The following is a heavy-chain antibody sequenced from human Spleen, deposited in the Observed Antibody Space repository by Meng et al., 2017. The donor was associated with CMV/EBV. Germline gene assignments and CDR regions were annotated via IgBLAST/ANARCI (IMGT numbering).Heavy chain of an antibody. CDR1: GFTFSNSD. Sequence: GGSLRLSCAASGFTFSNSDMNWVRQAPGKGLEWVSGVSWNGSRTHYADSVKGRFIISRDNSRNFLYQQMNSLRPEDMAVYYCVRRVGDYDFWSGYYAYFDYWGQGTLVTVSS. V-gene: IGHV3-19*01. D-gene: IGHD3-3*01. J-gene: IGHJ4*02. CDR2: VSWNGSRT. CDR3: VRRVGDYDFWSGYYAYFDY.